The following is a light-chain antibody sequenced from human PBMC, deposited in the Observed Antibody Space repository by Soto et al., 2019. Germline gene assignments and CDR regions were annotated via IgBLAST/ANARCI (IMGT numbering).Light chain of an antibody. CDR1: QSVDTSY. CDR3: QQYVSSPWT. J-gene: IGKJ1*01. CDR2: GVS. Sequence: EIVLTQSPGTLSLSPGERVTLSCRASQSVDTSYLAWYQQKAGQAPRLLIYGVSNRATGIPDRFSGSGSGTDFSLTITRLEPEDFAVYYCQQYVSSPWTFGQGTKVDIK. V-gene: IGKV3-20*01.